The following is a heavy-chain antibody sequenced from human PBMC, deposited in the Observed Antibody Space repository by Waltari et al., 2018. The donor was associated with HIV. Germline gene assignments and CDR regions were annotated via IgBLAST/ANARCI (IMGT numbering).Heavy chain of an antibody. V-gene: IGHV3-21*02. J-gene: IGHJ6*02. Sequence: EVQLMESGGGLVRRGGSLIATCVGSGCSFSSHTMNWFRLAPGKVLEWVSSISSSSKYIYTGDSGQGRFTISRDNSNNSLYLQMDRLKAEDTAVYYCARERGSCRGGACEYFGMDVWGQGTTVTVSS. CDR3: ARERGSCRGGACEYFGMDV. D-gene: IGHD2-15*01. CDR2: ISSSSKYI. CDR1: GCSFSSHT.